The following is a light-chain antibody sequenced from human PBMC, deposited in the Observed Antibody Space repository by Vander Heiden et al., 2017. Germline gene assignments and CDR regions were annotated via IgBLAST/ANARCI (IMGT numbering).Light chain of an antibody. Sequence: DIQMTQSPSSLSPSVGDRVTITCQASQDIDKYLNWYQQKPGKAPKLLIYDASNLGTGVPSRFSGGGSGTDFTLTISSLQPEDIATYYCQQSDDFPSTFGQGTRLEI. V-gene: IGKV1-33*01. CDR1: QDIDKY. CDR2: DAS. J-gene: IGKJ2*01. CDR3: QQSDDFPST.